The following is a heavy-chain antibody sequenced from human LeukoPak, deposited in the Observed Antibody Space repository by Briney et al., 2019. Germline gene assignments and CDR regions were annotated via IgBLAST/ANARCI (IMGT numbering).Heavy chain of an antibody. D-gene: IGHD3-10*01. J-gene: IGHJ6*02. CDR2: IYYSGST. Sequence: SETLSPTCTVSGGSISSGGYYWSWIRQHPGRGLEWIGYIYYSGSTYYNPSLKSRVTISVDTSKNQFSLKLSSVTAADTAVYYCARTFGSGSYFYYYYGMDVWGQGTTVTVSS. CDR1: GGSISSGGYY. V-gene: IGHV4-31*03. CDR3: ARTFGSGSYFYYYYGMDV.